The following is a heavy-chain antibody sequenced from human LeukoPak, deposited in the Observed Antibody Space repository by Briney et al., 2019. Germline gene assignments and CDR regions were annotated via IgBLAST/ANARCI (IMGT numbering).Heavy chain of an antibody. J-gene: IGHJ4*02. CDR3: ARSYYDVLTGYGEVDY. D-gene: IGHD3-9*01. V-gene: IGHV3-30*04. CDR2: ISYDGSNK. CDR1: GFTFSNYA. Sequence: GGSLRLFCAASGFTFSNYAMHWVRQAPGKGLEWVAVISYDGSNKYYADSVKGRFTISRDNSKNTLYLQMNSLRAEDTAVYYCARSYYDVLTGYGEVDYWGQGTLVTVSS.